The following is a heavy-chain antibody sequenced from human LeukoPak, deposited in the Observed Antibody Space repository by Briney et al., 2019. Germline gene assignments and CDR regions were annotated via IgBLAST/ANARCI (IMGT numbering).Heavy chain of an antibody. Sequence: ASVKVSCKASGYNFKGYYIYWVRQAPGQGLEWMGWINPNSGGTNYAQKFQGGVTMTRDTSISTAYMELSRLRSDDTAVYYCARGGRVTMIVVVVDYWGQGTLVTVSS. J-gene: IGHJ4*02. V-gene: IGHV1-2*02. CDR2: INPNSGGT. D-gene: IGHD3-22*01. CDR3: ARGGRVTMIVVVVDY. CDR1: GYNFKGYY.